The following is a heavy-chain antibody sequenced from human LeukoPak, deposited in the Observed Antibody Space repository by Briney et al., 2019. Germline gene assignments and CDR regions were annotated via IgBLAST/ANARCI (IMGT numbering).Heavy chain of an antibody. V-gene: IGHV3-30*02. CDR1: GFTFSSYG. J-gene: IGHJ1*01. CDR3: AKDLQRRDYGDCFQH. Sequence: PGGSLRLSCAASGFTFSSYGMHRVRQAPGKGLEWVAFIRYDGSNKYYADSVKGRFTISRDNSKNTLYLQMNSLRAEDTAVYYCAKDLQRRDYGDCFQHWGQGTLVTVSS. CDR2: IRYDGSNK. D-gene: IGHD4-17*01.